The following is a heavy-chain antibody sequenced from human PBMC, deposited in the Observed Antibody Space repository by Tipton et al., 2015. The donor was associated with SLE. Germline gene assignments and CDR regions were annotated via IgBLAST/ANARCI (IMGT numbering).Heavy chain of an antibody. D-gene: IGHD6-13*01. CDR2: ISSNGGST. J-gene: IGHJ6*03. CDR1: GFTFSSYE. Sequence: SLRLSCAASGFTFSSYEMNWVRQAPGKGLEYVSAISSNGGSTYYADSVKGRFTISRDNSKNTLYLQMSSLRAEDTAVYYCVKGVQPYYYYYMDVWGKGTTVTVSS. V-gene: IGHV3-64D*06. CDR3: VKGVQPYYYYYMDV.